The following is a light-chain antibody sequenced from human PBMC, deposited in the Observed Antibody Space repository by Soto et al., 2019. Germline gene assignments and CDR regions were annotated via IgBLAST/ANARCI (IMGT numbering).Light chain of an antibody. J-gene: IGKJ4*01. CDR1: QSVSSY. CDR3: QQRSNWSGLT. Sequence: EIVLTQSPATLSLSPGERANLSCRASQSVSSYLAWYQQKPGQAPRLLIYDASNRATGIPARFSGSGSGTDFTLTISSLEPEDFAVYYCQQRSNWSGLTFGGGTKVEIK. V-gene: IGKV3-11*01. CDR2: DAS.